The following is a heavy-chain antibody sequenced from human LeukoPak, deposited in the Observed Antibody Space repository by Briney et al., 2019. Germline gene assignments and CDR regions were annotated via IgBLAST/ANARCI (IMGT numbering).Heavy chain of an antibody. CDR3: ARAGYGDYEQYYFDY. D-gene: IGHD4-17*01. CDR2: ISSSSSYI. J-gene: IGHJ4*02. V-gene: IGHV3-21*01. CDR1: GFTFSSYS. Sequence: KSGGSLRLSCAASGFTFSSYSMNRVRQAPGKGLEWVSSISSSSSYIYYADSVEGRFTISRDNAKNSLYLQMNSLRAEDTAVYYCARAGYGDYEQYYFDYWGQGTLVTVSS.